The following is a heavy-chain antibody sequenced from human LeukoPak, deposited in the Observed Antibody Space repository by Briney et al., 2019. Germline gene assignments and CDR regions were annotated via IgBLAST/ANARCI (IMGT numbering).Heavy chain of an antibody. Sequence: QPGGSLRLSCAASGFTFSNYGMHWVRQAPGKGLEWVAVIWYDGSNKYYADSVKGRFTISRDNSKNTLYLLMNSLRAEDTAVYYCARGSLGTIAVAGTLDYWGQGILVTVSS. CDR3: ARGSLGTIAVAGTLDY. J-gene: IGHJ4*02. CDR1: GFTFSNYG. V-gene: IGHV3-33*01. CDR2: IWYDGSNK. D-gene: IGHD6-19*01.